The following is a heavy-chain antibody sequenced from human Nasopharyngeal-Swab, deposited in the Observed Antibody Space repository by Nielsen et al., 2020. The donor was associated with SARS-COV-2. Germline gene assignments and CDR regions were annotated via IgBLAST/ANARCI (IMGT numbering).Heavy chain of an antibody. J-gene: IGHJ3*02. V-gene: IGHV3-49*01. D-gene: IGHD1-26*01. CDR3: ARSVGSFYGRGAFDI. Sequence: GGSLRLSCTTSGFTFDAYAMSWFRQAPGKGLEWVGFIRSKIYSGAPEYAASVKGRFTISRDGAESIAFLQMNSLETEDTGVYYCARSVGSFYGRGAFDIWGQGTMVTVSS. CDR2: IRSKIYSGAP. CDR1: GFTFDAYA.